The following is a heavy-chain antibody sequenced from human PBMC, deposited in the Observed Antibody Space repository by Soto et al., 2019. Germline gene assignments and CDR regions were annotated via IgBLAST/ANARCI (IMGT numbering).Heavy chain of an antibody. Sequence: GASVKVSCKASGYTFTSYDINWVRQATGQGLEWMGWMNPNSGNTGYAQKFQGRVTMTRNTSISTAYMELSSLRSEDTAVYYCARGYCSGGSCYSPYNWFDPWGQGTLVTVSS. CDR3: ARGYCSGGSCYSPYNWFDP. J-gene: IGHJ5*02. V-gene: IGHV1-8*01. CDR2: MNPNSGNT. D-gene: IGHD2-15*01. CDR1: GYTFTSYD.